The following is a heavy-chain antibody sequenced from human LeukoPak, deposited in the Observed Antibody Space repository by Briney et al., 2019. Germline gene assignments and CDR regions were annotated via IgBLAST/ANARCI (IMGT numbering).Heavy chain of an antibody. J-gene: IGHJ2*01. V-gene: IGHV3-21*01. CDR1: GFSLTSYS. D-gene: IGHD6-13*01. CDR2: ISSGTTYI. Sequence: GGSLRLSXAASGFSLTSYSMNWVRQAPGRGLEWVSSISSGTTYIYYADSVKGRFTISKDNAKNSLYLQMNSLRAEDTAVYYCARDPGSSSTNWYFDLWGRGTLVTVSS. CDR3: ARDPGSSSTNWYFDL.